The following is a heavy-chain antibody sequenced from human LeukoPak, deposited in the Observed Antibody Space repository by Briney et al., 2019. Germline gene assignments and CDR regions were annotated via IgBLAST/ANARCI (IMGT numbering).Heavy chain of an antibody. D-gene: IGHD1-20*01. CDR1: GFTFSSYA. CDR3: ARIGCTGNNCRPYAYYAMDV. CDR2: ISYDGSNK. Sequence: GGSLRLSCAASGFTFSSYAMHWVRQAPGKGLEWVAVISYDGSNKYYADSVKGRFTISRDNSKNTLYLQMNSLRAEDTAMYYCARIGCTGNNCRPYAYYAMDVWGQGTTVTVSS. J-gene: IGHJ6*02. V-gene: IGHV3-30*04.